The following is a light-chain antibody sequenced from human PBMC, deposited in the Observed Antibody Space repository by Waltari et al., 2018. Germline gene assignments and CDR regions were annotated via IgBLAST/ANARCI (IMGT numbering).Light chain of an antibody. CDR1: RSDFRLLDY. CDR3: CSYTSSDTYV. Sequence: SALPQPASVSGSPGQSITISCPGTRSDFRLLDYVSWYQQRPGKVPRLIIYDVVKRPSGVSNRFSGSMSGYTATLTISGLQAEDEADYYCCSYTSSDTYVFGSGTTVTVL. J-gene: IGLJ1*01. V-gene: IGLV2-14*03. CDR2: DVV.